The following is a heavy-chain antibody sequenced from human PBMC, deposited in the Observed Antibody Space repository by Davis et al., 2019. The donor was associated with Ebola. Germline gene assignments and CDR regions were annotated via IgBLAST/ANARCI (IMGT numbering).Heavy chain of an antibody. V-gene: IGHV3-53*04. CDR1: GSTVRSNY. CDR3: ARTTYFDSSGYYLAD. J-gene: IGHJ4*02. D-gene: IGHD3-22*01. CDR2: IYNNGTT. Sequence: GESLKISCAVSGSTVRSNYMSWVRQAPGRGLEWVSMIYNNGTTYYAASVKGRFSISRHTSKNAVFLQMNSLRAEDTAVYYCARTTYFDSSGYYLADWGQGTLITVSS.